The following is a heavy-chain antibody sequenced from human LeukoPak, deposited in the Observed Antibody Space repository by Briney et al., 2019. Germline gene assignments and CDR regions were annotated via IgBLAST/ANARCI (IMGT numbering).Heavy chain of an antibody. D-gene: IGHD3-3*01. J-gene: IGHJ3*02. CDR1: GFTFSSYA. V-gene: IGHV3-23*01. Sequence: GGSLRLSCAACGFTFSSYAMSWVRQAPGEGVEWVSAISDSGGSTYYADSVKGRFTISRDNSKNTLYLQMNSLSAADTAVYYCAKDLPHTKAFDIWGQGTMVTVSS. CDR2: ISDSGGST. CDR3: AKDLPHTKAFDI.